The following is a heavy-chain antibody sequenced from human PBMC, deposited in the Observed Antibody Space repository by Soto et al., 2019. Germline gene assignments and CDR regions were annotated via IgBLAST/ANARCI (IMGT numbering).Heavy chain of an antibody. CDR2: ISSSSSYI. D-gene: IGHD3-10*01. CDR1: GFTFSSYS. V-gene: IGHV3-21*01. Sequence: GGSLRLSCAASGFTFSSYSMNWVRQAPGKGLEWVSSISSSSSYIYYADSVKGRFTISRDNAKNSLYLQMNSLRAEDTAVYYCARDLMRLLWFGETRGAFDIWGQGTMVTVSS. J-gene: IGHJ3*02. CDR3: ARDLMRLLWFGETRGAFDI.